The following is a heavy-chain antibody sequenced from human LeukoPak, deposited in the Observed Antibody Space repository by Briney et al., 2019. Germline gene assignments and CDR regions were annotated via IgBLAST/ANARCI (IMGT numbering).Heavy chain of an antibody. Sequence: SETLSLTCAVYGGSFSGYYWSWIRQPPGKGLEWIGEINHSGSTNYNPSLKSRVTISVDTSKNQFSLTLSSVTAADTAVYYCARDQYGSGSYYRLPNWFDPWGQGTLVTVSS. D-gene: IGHD3-10*01. V-gene: IGHV4-34*01. J-gene: IGHJ5*02. CDR1: GGSFSGYY. CDR2: INHSGST. CDR3: ARDQYGSGSYYRLPNWFDP.